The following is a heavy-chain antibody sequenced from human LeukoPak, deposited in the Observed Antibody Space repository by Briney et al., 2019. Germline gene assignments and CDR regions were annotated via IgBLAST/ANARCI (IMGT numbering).Heavy chain of an antibody. J-gene: IGHJ4*02. D-gene: IGHD6-19*01. CDR2: ISSSSTTI. CDR3: ARGGAVGYFDY. CDR1: GFTLSTYS. V-gene: IGHV3-48*01. Sequence: GGSLRLSCAASGFTLSTYSMNWVRQAPGKGLEWVSYISSSSTTIYYADSVKGRFTISRDNAKNTLYLQMGSLRAEDMAVYYCARGGAVGYFDYWGQGTLVTVSS.